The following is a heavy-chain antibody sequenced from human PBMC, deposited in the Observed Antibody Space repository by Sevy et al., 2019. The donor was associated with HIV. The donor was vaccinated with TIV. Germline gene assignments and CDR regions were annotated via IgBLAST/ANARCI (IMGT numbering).Heavy chain of an antibody. D-gene: IGHD6-19*01. CDR3: ARGECSGWIEYYFDY. J-gene: IGHJ4*02. CDR2: IYYSGST. Sequence: SETLSLTCTVSGGSISSYYWSWIRQPPGKGLEWIGYIYYSGSTNYNPSLKSRVTISVDTSKNQFPRKLSSVTAADTAVYYCARGECSGWIEYYFDYWGQGTLVTVSS. CDR1: GGSISSYY. V-gene: IGHV4-59*01.